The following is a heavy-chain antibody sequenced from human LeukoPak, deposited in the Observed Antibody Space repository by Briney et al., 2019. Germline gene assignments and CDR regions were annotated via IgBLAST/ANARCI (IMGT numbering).Heavy chain of an antibody. CDR2: ISPYDGDT. Sequence: APVNASYTPSDYTFTTFGISWVPQAPGQGLECMGWISPYDGDTNYAHKVQGRVTMTTGTSTRTAYMDLKNLRSDDTAVYYCAGDHHSGYSISRFDYWGQGTLLTVSS. V-gene: IGHV1-18*01. J-gene: IGHJ4*02. CDR1: DYTFTTFG. D-gene: IGHD6-13*01. CDR3: AGDHHSGYSISRFDY.